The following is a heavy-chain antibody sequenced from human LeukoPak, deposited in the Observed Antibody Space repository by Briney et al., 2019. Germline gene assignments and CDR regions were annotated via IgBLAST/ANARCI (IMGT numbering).Heavy chain of an antibody. CDR3: ARATVTNRGVFDY. CDR1: GGTFSSYT. V-gene: IGHV1-69*02. D-gene: IGHD4-17*01. Sequence: SVKVSCKASGGTFSSYTMSWVRQAPGQGLEWMGRIIPILGIANYAQKFQGRVTITADKSTSRAYMELSSLRSEDTAVYYCARATVTNRGVFDYWGQGTLVTVSS. CDR2: IIPILGIA. J-gene: IGHJ4*02.